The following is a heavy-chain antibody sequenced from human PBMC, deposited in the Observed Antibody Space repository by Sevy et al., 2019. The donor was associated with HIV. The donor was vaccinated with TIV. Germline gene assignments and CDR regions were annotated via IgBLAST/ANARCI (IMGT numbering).Heavy chain of an antibody. CDR3: VKDKVDGDNGYGLFDF. V-gene: IGHV3-9*01. CDR1: GFTFDDYA. J-gene: IGHJ4*02. Sequence: GGSLRLSCAASGFTFDDYAMHWVRQAPGKGLEWVSGLSRHSGTIGYADSVKGRFTISRDNARNSLYLQMNSLRAEDTASYYCVKDKVDGDNGYGLFDFWGQGTLVTVSS. D-gene: IGHD5-12*01. CDR2: LSRHSGTI.